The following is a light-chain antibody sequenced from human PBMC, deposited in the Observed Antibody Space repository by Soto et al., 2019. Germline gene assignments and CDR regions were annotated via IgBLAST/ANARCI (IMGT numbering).Light chain of an antibody. CDR3: QQYDNLPLT. V-gene: IGKV1-33*01. Sequence: DIQMTQSPSSLSASVGDRVTITCQASQDISNYLNWYQQKPGKAPKLLIYDASNLGTGVPSRFNGSGSGTDFTFTISSLQPEDIATYYCQQYDNLPLTFGGGTKVDIK. J-gene: IGKJ4*01. CDR2: DAS. CDR1: QDISNY.